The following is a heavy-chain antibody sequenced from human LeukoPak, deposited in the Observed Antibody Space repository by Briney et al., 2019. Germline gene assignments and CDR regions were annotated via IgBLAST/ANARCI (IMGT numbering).Heavy chain of an antibody. J-gene: IGHJ4*02. CDR3: VPADKQ. CDR1: GFTFSSNW. V-gene: IGHV3-74*01. Sequence: GGSLRLSCAASGFTFSSNWMHWVRQAPGKGLMWVSLINPDGSRTGYAASVKGRFTISRDNAKNTLSLQMNSLRAEDTAVYYCVPADKQWGQGTLVTVSS. CDR2: INPDGSRT.